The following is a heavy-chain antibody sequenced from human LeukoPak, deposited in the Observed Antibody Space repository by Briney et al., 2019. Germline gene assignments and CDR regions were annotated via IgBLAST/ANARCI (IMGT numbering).Heavy chain of an antibody. D-gene: IGHD6-19*01. CDR3: ARVAVAGTKDC. CDR2: IYYSGST. Sequence: SETLSLTCTVSGGSISSGDYYWSWIRQPPGKGLEWIGYIYYSGSTYYNPSLKSRVTISVDTSKNQFSLKLSPVTAADTAVYYCARVAVAGTKDCWGQGTLVTVSS. V-gene: IGHV4-30-4*08. J-gene: IGHJ4*02. CDR1: GGSISSGDYY.